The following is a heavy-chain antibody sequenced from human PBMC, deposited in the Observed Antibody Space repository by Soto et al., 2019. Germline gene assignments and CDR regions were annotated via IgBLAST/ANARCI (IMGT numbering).Heavy chain of an antibody. V-gene: IGHV4-34*01. J-gene: IGHJ6*02. Sequence: QVQLQQWGAGLLKPSETLSLTCAVYGGSFSGYYWSWIRQPPGKGLEWIGEINHSGSTNYNPSLKSRVNISVDTSKNQFPLKLSSVTAADTAVYYCARGRIAAVQYYYYGMDVWGQVTTVTVSS. D-gene: IGHD6-13*01. CDR1: GGSFSGYY. CDR2: INHSGST. CDR3: ARGRIAAVQYYYYGMDV.